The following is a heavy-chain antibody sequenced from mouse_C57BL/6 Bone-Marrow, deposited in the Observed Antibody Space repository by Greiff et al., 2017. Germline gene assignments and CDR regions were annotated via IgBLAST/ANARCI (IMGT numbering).Heavy chain of an antibody. CDR3: ARNSLYYYGSSFAY. Sequence: QVQLQQSGPELVKPGASVKISCKASGYAFSSSWMNWVKQRPGKGLEWIGRIYPGDGDTNYNGKFKGKATLTADKSSSTAYMKLSSLTSEDSAVYFCARNSLYYYGSSFAYWGQGTLVTVSA. J-gene: IGHJ3*01. CDR1: GYAFSSSW. V-gene: IGHV1-82*01. CDR2: IYPGDGDT. D-gene: IGHD1-1*01.